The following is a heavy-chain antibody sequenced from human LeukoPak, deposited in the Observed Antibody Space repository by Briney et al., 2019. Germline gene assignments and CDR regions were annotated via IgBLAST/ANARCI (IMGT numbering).Heavy chain of an antibody. CDR3: VILEYYYWNSGY. Sequence: GGSLRLSCAASGFTFSSYAMHWVRPAPGKGLEYVSAISSNGGSTYYADSVKGRFTISRDNSKNTLYLQMSSLRAENTAVYYCVILEYYYWNSGYWGQGTLVTVSS. CDR1: GFTFSSYA. V-gene: IGHV3-64D*06. D-gene: IGHD1-1*01. CDR2: ISSNGGST. J-gene: IGHJ4*02.